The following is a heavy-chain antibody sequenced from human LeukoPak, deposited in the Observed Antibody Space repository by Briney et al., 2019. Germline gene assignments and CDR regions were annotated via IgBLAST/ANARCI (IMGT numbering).Heavy chain of an antibody. V-gene: IGHV3-7*04. J-gene: IGHJ3*02. CDR3: ARGPIQWNAFDI. Sequence: GGSLRLSCAASGFTFSSYWMSGVRQAPGKGLEWVANIKQDGSEKYYVDSVKGRLTISRDNAKNSLYLQMNSLRAEDTAVYYCARGPIQWNAFDIWGQGTMVTVSS. CDR2: IKQDGSEK. D-gene: IGHD5-12*01. CDR1: GFTFSSYW.